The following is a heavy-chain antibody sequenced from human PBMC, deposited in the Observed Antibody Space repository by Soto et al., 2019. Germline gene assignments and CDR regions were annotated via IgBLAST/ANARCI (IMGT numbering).Heavy chain of an antibody. Sequence: QVHLVQSGGEVKKPGASVKVSCKASGYRFTSSGFSWVRQAPGQGLEWMGWISAYNGNTLYAQKFKGRVTMTTDTSTSTAYMELGSLRSDDTAVYYCAKVRYSSPMGYYYGMDVWGQGTTVTVSS. V-gene: IGHV1-18*04. CDR1: GYRFTSSG. CDR2: ISAYNGNT. D-gene: IGHD6-19*01. J-gene: IGHJ6*02. CDR3: AKVRYSSPMGYYYGMDV.